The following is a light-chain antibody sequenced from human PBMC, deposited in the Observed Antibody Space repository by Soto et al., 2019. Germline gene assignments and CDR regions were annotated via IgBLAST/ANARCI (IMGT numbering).Light chain of an antibody. CDR2: SND. V-gene: IGLV1-44*01. Sequence: QSVLTQPPSASGTPGQRVTISCSRSSSSIGRHTVNWYQQLPGTAPKLLIYSNDQRPSGVPDRFSGSKSGTSASLAISGLQSEDEANYSCAAWDDSGVVFGGGTKLTVL. CDR1: SSSIGRHT. J-gene: IGLJ2*01. CDR3: AAWDDSGVV.